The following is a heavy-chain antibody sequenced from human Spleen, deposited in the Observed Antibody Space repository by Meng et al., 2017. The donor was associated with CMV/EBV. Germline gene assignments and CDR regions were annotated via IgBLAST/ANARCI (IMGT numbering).Heavy chain of an antibody. CDR3: AIYGSD. CDR2: VYYTGST. CDR1: GGSISNSNYY. V-gene: IGHV4-39*01. Sequence: QLQLQESGPGPVRPSATLSLTCTVSGGSISNSNYYWGWIRQPPGQGLEWIGSVYYTGSTRYSPSLKSRVTISIDTSKNQFSLKMTSVTAADTAVYYCAIYGSDWGQGTLVTVSS. J-gene: IGHJ4*02. D-gene: IGHD3-10*01.